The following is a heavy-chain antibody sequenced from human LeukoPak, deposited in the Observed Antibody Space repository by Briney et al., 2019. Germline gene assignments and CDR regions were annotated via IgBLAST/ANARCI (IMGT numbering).Heavy chain of an antibody. CDR1: GYTFSDYA. V-gene: IGHV1-3*01. CDR2: INAGIDNT. Sequence: ASVKVSCKASGYTFSDYAMHWLRQAPGQRLEWMGWINAGIDNTKYSQKFQGRVTITRDTSANTAYMELSSLRSEDTAVYYCARDQLAVAVYDAFDIWGQGTMVTVSS. CDR3: ARDQLAVAVYDAFDI. D-gene: IGHD6-19*01. J-gene: IGHJ3*02.